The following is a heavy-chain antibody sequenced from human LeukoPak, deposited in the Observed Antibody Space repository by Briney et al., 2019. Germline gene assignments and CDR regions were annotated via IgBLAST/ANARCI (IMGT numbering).Heavy chain of an antibody. CDR2: INHSGST. CDR3: ARGGRMVGAYYYYYYMDV. Sequence: KASETLSLTCAVYGGSFSGYYWSWIRQPPGKGLEWIGEINHSGSTNYNPSLKSRVTISVDTSKNQFSLKLSSVTAADTAVYYCARGGRMVGAYYYYYYMDVWGKGTTVTVSS. D-gene: IGHD1-26*01. J-gene: IGHJ6*03. CDR1: GGSFSGYY. V-gene: IGHV4-34*01.